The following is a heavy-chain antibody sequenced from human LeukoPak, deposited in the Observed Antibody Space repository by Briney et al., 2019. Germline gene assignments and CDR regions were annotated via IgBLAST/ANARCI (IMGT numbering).Heavy chain of an antibody. CDR1: GLTFSSYA. J-gene: IGHJ3*02. Sequence: PGGSLRLSCSASGLTFSSYAMHWVRQAPGKGLEYVSAISSNGGSTYYADSVKGRFTISRDNSKNTLYLQMSSLRAEDTAVYYCVKDRRQWLVLNDAFDIWGQGTMVTVSS. D-gene: IGHD6-19*01. V-gene: IGHV3-64D*06. CDR3: VKDRRQWLVLNDAFDI. CDR2: ISSNGGST.